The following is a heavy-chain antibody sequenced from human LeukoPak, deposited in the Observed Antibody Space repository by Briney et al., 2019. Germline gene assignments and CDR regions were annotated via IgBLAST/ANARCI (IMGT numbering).Heavy chain of an antibody. Sequence: GGSPRLSCAASGFTFSSYAMSWVRQAPGKGLEWVSAISGSGGSTYYADSVKGRFTISRDNSKNTLYLQMNSLRAEDTAVYYCAKLSWWVVPAATDYWGQGTLVTVSS. D-gene: IGHD2-2*01. CDR2: ISGSGGST. J-gene: IGHJ4*02. CDR1: GFTFSSYA. CDR3: AKLSWWVVPAATDY. V-gene: IGHV3-23*01.